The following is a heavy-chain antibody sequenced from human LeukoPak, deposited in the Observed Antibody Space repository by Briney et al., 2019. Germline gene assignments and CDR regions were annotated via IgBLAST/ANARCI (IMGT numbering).Heavy chain of an antibody. CDR3: AKGGRLVGSYYYYMDV. D-gene: IGHD3-16*01. CDR1: GFTFSSYA. CDR2: ISGSGGST. Sequence: GGSLRLSCAASGFTFSSYAVSWVRQAPGKGLEWVSAISGSGGSTYYADSVKGRFTISRDNSKNTLYLQMNSLRAEDTAVYYCAKGGRLVGSYYYYMDVWGKGTTVTVSS. V-gene: IGHV3-23*01. J-gene: IGHJ6*03.